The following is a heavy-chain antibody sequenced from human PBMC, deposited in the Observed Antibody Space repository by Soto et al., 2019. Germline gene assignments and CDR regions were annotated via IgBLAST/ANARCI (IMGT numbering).Heavy chain of an antibody. CDR1: GFTFSSYW. J-gene: IGHJ6*02. CDR3: ARDVIAVDRYYYYYYGMDV. D-gene: IGHD6-19*01. CDR2: IKQDGSEK. Sequence: GGSLRLSCAASGFTFSSYWMSWVRQAPGKGLEWVANIKQDGSEKYYVDSVKGRFTISRDNAKNSLYLQMNSLRAEDTAVYYCARDVIAVDRYYYYYYGMDVWGQGTTVTVSS. V-gene: IGHV3-7*01.